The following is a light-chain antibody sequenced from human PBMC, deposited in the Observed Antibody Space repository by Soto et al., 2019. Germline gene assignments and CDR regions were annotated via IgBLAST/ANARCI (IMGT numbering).Light chain of an antibody. CDR3: QFCDNRLGDTNWV. CDR1: SSNNGAGDD. J-gene: IGLJ3*02. CDR2: TTS. V-gene: IGLV1-40*01. Sequence: QSVLTQPPSVSQTPGQRVTISCTGRSSNNGAGDDGNWYRQLPGTGAKLLIYTTSNRPSGVPERFTGSNAGTSAALAIPGLQAEDEVVYYCQFCDNRLGDTNWVCGGGTKVTV.